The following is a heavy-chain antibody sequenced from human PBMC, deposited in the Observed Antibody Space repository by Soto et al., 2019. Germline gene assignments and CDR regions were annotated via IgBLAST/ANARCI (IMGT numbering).Heavy chain of an antibody. D-gene: IGHD6-13*01. CDR2: IWYDGSNK. CDR3: ARAHQQLVRVGHFVH. J-gene: IGHJ4*02. Sequence: GGSLRLSCAASGFTFSSYGMHWVRQAPGKGLEWVAVIWYDGSNKYYADSVKGRFTISRDNSKNTLYLQMNSLRAEDTAVYYCARAHQQLVRVGHFVHWGQAPRATVAS. CDR1: GFTFSSYG. V-gene: IGHV3-33*01.